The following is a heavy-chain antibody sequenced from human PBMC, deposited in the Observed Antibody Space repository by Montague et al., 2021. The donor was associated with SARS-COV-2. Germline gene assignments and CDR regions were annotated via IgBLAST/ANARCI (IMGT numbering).Heavy chain of an antibody. Sequence: SETLSLTCTVSGGSIRSNSYYWGWIRQPPGKGLEWIGSVYYSGTTYYNASLKSRLTISVDTSKNQFSLKLYSVTAADTADYFCARLVVSVAAAVTSYYGMDVWGQGTTVTVSS. V-gene: IGHV4-39*01. J-gene: IGHJ6*02. D-gene: IGHD6-13*01. CDR2: VYYSGTT. CDR1: GGSIRSNSYY. CDR3: ARLVVSVAAAVTSYYGMDV.